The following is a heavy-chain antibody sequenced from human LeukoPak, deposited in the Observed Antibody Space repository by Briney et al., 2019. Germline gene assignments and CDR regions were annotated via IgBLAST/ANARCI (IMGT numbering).Heavy chain of an antibody. CDR1: GYTFTNYV. V-gene: IGHV1-8*01. J-gene: IGHJ5*02. CDR3: ARGPALHKNWVGGRWFDP. Sequence: ASVKVSCKASGYTFTNYVINSVRQATGHRGLWMGWMNPKTGNTGYAQNFQGRDTMTRVTSESTAYMELSSLRSEDTAMYYCARGPALHKNWVGGRWFDPWGQGTLVAVSS. D-gene: IGHD3-16*01. CDR2: MNPKTGNT.